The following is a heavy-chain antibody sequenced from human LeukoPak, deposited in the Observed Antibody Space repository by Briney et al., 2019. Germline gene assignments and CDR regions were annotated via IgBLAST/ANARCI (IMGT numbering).Heavy chain of an antibody. V-gene: IGHV3-74*01. CDR1: GFTFSSYW. D-gene: IGHD5-18*01. CDR2: INSDGSST. J-gene: IGHJ5*02. Sequence: GGSLRLSCAASGFTFSSYWMHWVRQAPGKGLVWVSRINSDGSSTSYADSVKDRFTISRDNAKNTLYLQMNSLRAEDTAVYYCARETGYSYGYAWFDPWGQGTLVTVSS. CDR3: ARETGYSYGYAWFDP.